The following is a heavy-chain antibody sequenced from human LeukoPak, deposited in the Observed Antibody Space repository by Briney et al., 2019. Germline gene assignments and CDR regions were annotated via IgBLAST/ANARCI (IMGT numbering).Heavy chain of an antibody. CDR3: ARDYHDFWSGYGWFDP. D-gene: IGHD3-3*01. CDR1: GYTFTSYD. V-gene: IGHV1-8*01. Sequence: GASVKVSCKASGYTFTSYDINWVRQATGQGLEWMGWMNPNSGNTGYAQKFQGRVTMTRNTSISTAYMELSSLRSEDTAVYYCARDYHDFWSGYGWFDPWGQGTLVTVSS. CDR2: MNPNSGNT. J-gene: IGHJ5*02.